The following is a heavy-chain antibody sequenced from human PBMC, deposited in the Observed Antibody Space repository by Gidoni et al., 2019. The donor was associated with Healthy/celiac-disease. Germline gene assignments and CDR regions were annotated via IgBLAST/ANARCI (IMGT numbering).Heavy chain of an antibody. J-gene: IGHJ6*02. Sequence: QVQLQQWGAGLLKPSEPLSLTCAVYGGSFSGYYWSWIRQPPGKGLEWIGEINHSGSTNYNPSLKSRVTISVDTSKNQFSLKLSSVTAADTAVYYCARANARRGYYYYGMDVWGQGTTVTVSS. D-gene: IGHD2-8*01. CDR2: INHSGST. CDR3: ARANARRGYYYYGMDV. CDR1: GGSFSGYY. V-gene: IGHV4-34*01.